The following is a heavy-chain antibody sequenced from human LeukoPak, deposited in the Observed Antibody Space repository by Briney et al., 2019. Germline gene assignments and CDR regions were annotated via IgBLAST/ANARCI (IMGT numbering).Heavy chain of an antibody. D-gene: IGHD3-9*01. CDR1: GFIVSSNF. Sequence: PGGSLRLSCAASGFIVSSNFMSWVRLAPGKGLEWVSVIYDGGSTYYADSVKGRFTISRDNSKNTVYLQMNSLRAEDTAVYYCARGYYNTVTGAYYFDYWGQGTLVTVSS. CDR2: IYDGGST. J-gene: IGHJ4*02. V-gene: IGHV3-53*01. CDR3: ARGYYNTVTGAYYFDY.